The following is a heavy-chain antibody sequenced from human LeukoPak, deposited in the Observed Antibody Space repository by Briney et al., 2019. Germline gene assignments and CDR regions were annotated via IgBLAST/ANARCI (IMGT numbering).Heavy chain of an antibody. J-gene: IGHJ4*02. D-gene: IGHD5-24*01. CDR1: GFTFSSYG. CDR2: ISGSGGST. CDR3: AKLLDGYTNLGY. Sequence: PGGSLRLSCAASGFTFSSYGMSWVRQAPGKGLEWVSAISGSGGSTYYADSVKGRFTISRDNSKNTLYLQMNSLRAEDTAVYYCAKLLDGYTNLGYWGQGTLVTVSS. V-gene: IGHV3-23*01.